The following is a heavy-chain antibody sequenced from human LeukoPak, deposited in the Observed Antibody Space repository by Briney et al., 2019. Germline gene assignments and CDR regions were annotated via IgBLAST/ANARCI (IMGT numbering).Heavy chain of an antibody. Sequence: GGSLRLSCAASGFTFSSYAMSWVRQAPGKGLEWVANIKQDGSEKYYVDSVKGRFTISRDNAKNSLYLQMNSLRAEDTAVYYCARAGGGYSYGYSLDYWGQGTLVTVSS. J-gene: IGHJ4*02. D-gene: IGHD5-18*01. CDR3: ARAGGGYSYGYSLDY. CDR1: GFTFSSYA. V-gene: IGHV3-7*03. CDR2: IKQDGSEK.